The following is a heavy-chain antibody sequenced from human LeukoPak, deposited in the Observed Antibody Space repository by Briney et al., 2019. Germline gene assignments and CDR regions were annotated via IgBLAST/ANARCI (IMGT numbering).Heavy chain of an antibody. CDR1: GGSISGYY. CDR2: IYYSGST. D-gene: IGHD2-2*01. V-gene: IGHV4-59*01. CDR3: AVFCTSTICFEAEVY. J-gene: IGHJ4*02. Sequence: SETLSLTCSVSGGSISGYYWSWIRQPPGKGLEWIGYIYYSGSTNYNPPLKSRVTISVDTSKNQFSLKLSSVTAADTAVYYCAVFCTSTICFEAEVYWGQGTLVTVSS.